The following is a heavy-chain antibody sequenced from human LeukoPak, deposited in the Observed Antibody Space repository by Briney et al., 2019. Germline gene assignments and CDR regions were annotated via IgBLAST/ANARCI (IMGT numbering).Heavy chain of an antibody. CDR1: GFIFSDYY. D-gene: IGHD3-3*01. CDR3: ATWAATILGTDC. J-gene: IGHJ4*02. Sequence: GGSLRLSCAASGFIFSDYYMSWIRQAPGKGLEWVSYISSSGSTIYYADSVKGRFTISRDNAKNSLYLQMNSLRAEDTAVYYCATWAATILGTDCWGQGTLVTVSS. V-gene: IGHV3-11*04. CDR2: ISSSGSTI.